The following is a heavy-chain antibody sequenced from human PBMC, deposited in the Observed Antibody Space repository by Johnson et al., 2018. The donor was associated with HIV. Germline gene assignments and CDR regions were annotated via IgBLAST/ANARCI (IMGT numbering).Heavy chain of an antibody. J-gene: IGHJ3*02. D-gene: IGHD3-22*01. V-gene: IGHV3-20*04. Sequence: VQLVESGGGVVRPGGSLRLSCAASGFTFDEYGMSWVRQAPGKGLEWVSGINWNGGSTGYADSMYVRFPISSDNANNAPYLQMNSLRAEDKAVYYCAKERVVVTTYDAFDIWGQGTMVTVSS. CDR2: INWNGGST. CDR1: GFTFDEYG. CDR3: AKERVVVTTYDAFDI.